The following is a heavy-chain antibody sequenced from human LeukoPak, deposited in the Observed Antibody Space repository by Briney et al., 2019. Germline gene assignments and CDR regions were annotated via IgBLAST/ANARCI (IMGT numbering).Heavy chain of an antibody. CDR2: INHSGST. J-gene: IGHJ6*02. CDR1: GGSFSGYY. D-gene: IGHD3-10*01. V-gene: IGHV4-34*01. Sequence: PSETLSLTCAVYGGSFSGYYWSWIRQPPGKGLEWIGEINHSGSTNYNPSLKSRVTISVDTSKNQFSLKLSSVTAADTAVYYCAVGELNYYYGMDVWGQGTTVTVS. CDR3: AVGELNYYYGMDV.